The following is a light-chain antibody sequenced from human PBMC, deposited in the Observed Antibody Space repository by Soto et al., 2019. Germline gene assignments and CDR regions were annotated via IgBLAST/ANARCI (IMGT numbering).Light chain of an antibody. Sequence: QSVLTQPPSASGTPGQRVTISCSGSNSNIRSNTVNWLQQLPGTAPTLLIYSISHRPSGVPDRFSGSKSGTSASLAISGLQSEDEDDYYCASWDDSLSGDVFGTGTKLTVL. V-gene: IGLV1-44*01. J-gene: IGLJ1*01. CDR2: SIS. CDR3: ASWDDSLSGDV. CDR1: NSNIRSNT.